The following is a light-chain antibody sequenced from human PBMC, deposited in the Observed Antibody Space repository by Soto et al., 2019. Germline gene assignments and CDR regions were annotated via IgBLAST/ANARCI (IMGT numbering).Light chain of an antibody. J-gene: IGLJ2*01. CDR2: DVN. CDR3: SSYASGSTLVL. Sequence: QSALTQPASVSRSPGQSITLSCTGTSSDVGGYDYVSWYQQHPGKAPKLMIYDVNNRPSGVSNRFSGSKSGNTASLTISGLQAEDEADYYCSSYASGSTLVLFGGGTKLTVL. CDR1: SSDVGGYDY. V-gene: IGLV2-14*03.